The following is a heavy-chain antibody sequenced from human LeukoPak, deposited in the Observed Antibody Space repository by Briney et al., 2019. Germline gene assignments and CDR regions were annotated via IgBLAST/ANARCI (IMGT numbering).Heavy chain of an antibody. J-gene: IGHJ3*02. CDR2: IRHDSSDI. CDR1: GFTFSTYS. CDR3: AVTSYYYGSGSGI. V-gene: IGHV3-48*02. D-gene: IGHD3-10*01. Sequence: GGSLRLSCAASGFTFSTYSMNWVRQAPGKGLEWISFIRHDSSDIYCADSVKGRFTISRDNAKNSLYLQMNSLRDEDTAVYYCAVTSYYYGSGSGIWGQGTMVTVSS.